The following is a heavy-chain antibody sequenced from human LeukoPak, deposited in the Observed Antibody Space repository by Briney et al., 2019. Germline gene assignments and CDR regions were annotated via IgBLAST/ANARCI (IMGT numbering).Heavy chain of an antibody. CDR2: XXSXGST. D-gene: IGHD1-26*01. V-gene: IGHV3-53*04. J-gene: IGHJ6*02. CDR3: ARDRRIIVGATYYYYGMDV. Sequence: XXXXSXGSTYYADSVKGRFTISRHNSKNTLYLQMNSLRAEDTAVYYCARDRRIIVGATYYYYGMDVWGQGTTVTVSS.